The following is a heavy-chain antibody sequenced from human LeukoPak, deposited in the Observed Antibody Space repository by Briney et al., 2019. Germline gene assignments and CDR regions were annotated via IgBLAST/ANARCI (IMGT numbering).Heavy chain of an antibody. V-gene: IGHV3-23*01. D-gene: IGHD5-24*01. CDR3: AKNIWTEMATIYYYMDV. J-gene: IGHJ6*03. CDR2: ISGSAYST. Sequence: GGSLRLSCGDSGFTVKSNYMSWVRQAPGKGLEWVSAISGSAYSTYYADSVKGRFTISRDNSKNTLYLQMNSLRAEDTAVYYCAKNIWTEMATIYYYMDVWGKGTTVTVSS. CDR1: GFTVKSNY.